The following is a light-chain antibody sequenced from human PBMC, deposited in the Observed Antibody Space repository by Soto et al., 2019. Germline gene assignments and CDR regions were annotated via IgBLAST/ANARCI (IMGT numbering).Light chain of an antibody. J-gene: IGKJ5*01. V-gene: IGKV3-15*01. CDR1: QSVSSN. Sequence: EIVMTQSPATLSVSPGERATLSCRASQSVSSNLAWYQQKPGQAPRLLIYGASTRATGIPAKFSGGGSGTEFTLTISSLQSEDFAVFYCQQYGSSITFGQGTRLEIK. CDR3: QQYGSSIT. CDR2: GAS.